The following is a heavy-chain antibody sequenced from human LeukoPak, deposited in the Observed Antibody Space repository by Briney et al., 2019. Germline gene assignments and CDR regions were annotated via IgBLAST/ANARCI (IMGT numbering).Heavy chain of an antibody. CDR3: ARDAVAAPGTWDY. CDR1: GGSFGGYY. CDR2: IYTSGST. J-gene: IGHJ4*02. V-gene: IGHV4-4*07. D-gene: IGHD6-13*01. Sequence: SETRSLTCAVYGGSFGGYYRGWIRQPAGKGLEWIGRIYTSGSTNYNPHLKRRVTMSVDPSKIQFSLKLSSVTAADTAVYYCARDAVAAPGTWDYWGQGTLVTVSS.